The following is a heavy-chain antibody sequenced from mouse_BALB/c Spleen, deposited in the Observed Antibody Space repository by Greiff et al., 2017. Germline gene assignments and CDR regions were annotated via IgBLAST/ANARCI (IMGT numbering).Heavy chain of an antibody. Sequence: VHLVESGPGLVAPSQSLSITCTVSGFSLTSYGVHWVRQPPGKGLEWLGVIWAGGSTNYNSALMSRLSISKDNSKSQVFLKMNILQTDDTAMYYCAREDYGIYTWFAYWGQGTLVTVSA. CDR1: GFSLTSYG. D-gene: IGHD2-1*01. CDR2: IWAGGST. CDR3: AREDYGIYTWFAY. J-gene: IGHJ3*01. V-gene: IGHV2-9*02.